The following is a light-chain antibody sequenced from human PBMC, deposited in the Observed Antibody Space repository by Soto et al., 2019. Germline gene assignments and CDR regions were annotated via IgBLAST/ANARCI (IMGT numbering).Light chain of an antibody. Sequence: EIVLTQSPGTLSVSPRERATLSCRASQTISSNNLAWYQQKPGQAPSLLIYGTSSRATGIPDRFSGSGSGTDFSLTISRLEPEDSAISYRQQYGTWTFGQGTKVEI. CDR1: QTISSNN. V-gene: IGKV3-20*01. CDR2: GTS. CDR3: QQYGTWT. J-gene: IGKJ1*01.